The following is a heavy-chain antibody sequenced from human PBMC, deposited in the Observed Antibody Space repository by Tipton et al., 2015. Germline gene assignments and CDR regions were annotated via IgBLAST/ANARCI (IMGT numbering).Heavy chain of an antibody. Sequence: GSLRLSCAASGFSFHNAWMNWVRQAPGKGLEWIGRIKSKTDGGTTDYAAPVKGRFTISRDDSKNTLYLQMKSLKTEDTALYYCSTDPDTKSYYTNSDTWAYFDSWGQGTLVTVSS. J-gene: IGHJ4*02. CDR1: GFSFHNAW. V-gene: IGHV3-15*07. CDR2: IKSKTDGGTT. CDR3: STDPDTKSYYTNSDTWAYFDS. D-gene: IGHD3-22*01.